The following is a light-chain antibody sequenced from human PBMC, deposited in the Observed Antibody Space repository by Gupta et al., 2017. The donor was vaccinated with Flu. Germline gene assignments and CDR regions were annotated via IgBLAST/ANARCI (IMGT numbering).Light chain of an antibody. CDR1: SSDVGSNR. Sequence: RLTISISVGSSDVGSNRVNWYQQIPGTAPKLLIFCDNQRPSGVPARISGSRSGTSASLAISGLQSEDEAVYYCATWDDRVDGWVFGGGTKLTVL. CDR3: ATWDDRVDGWV. V-gene: IGLV1-44*01. CDR2: CDN. J-gene: IGLJ3*02.